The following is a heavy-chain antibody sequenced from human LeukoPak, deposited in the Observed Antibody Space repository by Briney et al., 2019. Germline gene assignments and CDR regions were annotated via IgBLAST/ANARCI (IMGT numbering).Heavy chain of an antibody. Sequence: GGSLRLSCAASGFTVSSNYMSWARQAPGKGLEWVSLIYSDGTTYYADSVKGRFTTSRDNSKNTLYLQMDSLRAEDTAVYFCATRAEGYYYGSGSYYGMDVWGQGTTVTVSS. CDR1: GFTVSSNY. D-gene: IGHD3-10*01. CDR3: ATRAEGYYYGSGSYYGMDV. CDR2: IYSDGTT. V-gene: IGHV3-66*01. J-gene: IGHJ6*02.